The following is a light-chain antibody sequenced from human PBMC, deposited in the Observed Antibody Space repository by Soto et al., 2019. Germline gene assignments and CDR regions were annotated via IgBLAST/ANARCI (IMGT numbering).Light chain of an antibody. Sequence: EVVLTQSPVTLSLSPGERATLSCRASQSFRGLLAWYQQKPGQAPRLLIYDAYNRATGIPPRFSGSGSGTEFTLTISSLEPEDSAVYYCQQRHMWTITFGQGTRLEIK. V-gene: IGKV3-11*01. CDR3: QQRHMWTIT. CDR1: QSFRGL. CDR2: DAY. J-gene: IGKJ5*01.